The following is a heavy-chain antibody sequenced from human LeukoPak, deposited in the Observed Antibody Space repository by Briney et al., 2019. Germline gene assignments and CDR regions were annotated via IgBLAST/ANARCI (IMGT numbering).Heavy chain of an antibody. D-gene: IGHD3-9*01. J-gene: IGHJ5*02. V-gene: IGHV1-69*13. Sequence: SVKVSCKASGGTFSSYVINWVRQAPGQGLEWMGGILPIFGTSIYAQQFQGRVTITADESTNTAYMELNRLRSDDTATYYCARAEDQGRYFDWLPGFDPWGQGTLVTVSS. CDR1: GGTFSSYV. CDR3: ARAEDQGRYFDWLPGFDP. CDR2: ILPIFGTS.